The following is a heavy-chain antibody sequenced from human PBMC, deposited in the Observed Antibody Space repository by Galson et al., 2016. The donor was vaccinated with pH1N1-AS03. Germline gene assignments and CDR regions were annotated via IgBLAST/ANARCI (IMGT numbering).Heavy chain of an antibody. D-gene: IGHD3-10*01. CDR2: ISGSGGST. V-gene: IGHV3-23*01. Sequence: SLRLSCAASGFTFSNYGMSWVRQAPGKGLEWASAISGSGGSTYFADSVKGRFTISRDNSKNTLYLQMNSLRAGETALYYCAKAFYGSGSYYGAFDYWGQGTLVTVSS. J-gene: IGHJ4*02. CDR3: AKAFYGSGSYYGAFDY. CDR1: GFTFSNYG.